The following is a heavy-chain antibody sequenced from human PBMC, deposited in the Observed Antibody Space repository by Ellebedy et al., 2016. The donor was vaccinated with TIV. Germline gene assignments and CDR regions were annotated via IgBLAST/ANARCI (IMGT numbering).Heavy chain of an antibody. Sequence: ASVKVSCKASGGTFSSYAIGWVRQAPGQGLEWMGGIIPIFGTANYAQKFQGRVTITADESTSTAYMELRSLRSDDTAVYYCALDCSAGSCTAEYFQHWGQGTLVTVSS. CDR3: ALDCSAGSCTAEYFQH. CDR1: GGTFSSYA. D-gene: IGHD2-15*01. CDR2: IIPIFGTA. V-gene: IGHV1-69*13. J-gene: IGHJ1*01.